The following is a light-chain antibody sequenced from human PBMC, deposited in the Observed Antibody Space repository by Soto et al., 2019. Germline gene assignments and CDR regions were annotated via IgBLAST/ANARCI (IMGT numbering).Light chain of an antibody. V-gene: IGKV1-12*01. Sequence: DSPMTQSPSSVTASVGDRVTITCRASQDIITWLAWYQQKPGKAPNLLIYTASNLQSGVPSRFSGSGSGTHFTLTISSLQPEDFGTYYCQQTDSFPITFGQGTRLEIK. J-gene: IGKJ5*01. CDR2: TAS. CDR3: QQTDSFPIT. CDR1: QDIITW.